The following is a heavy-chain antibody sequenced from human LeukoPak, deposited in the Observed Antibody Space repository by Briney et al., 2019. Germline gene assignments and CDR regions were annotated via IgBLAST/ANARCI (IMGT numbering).Heavy chain of an antibody. D-gene: IGHD3-3*01. V-gene: IGHV3-30*02. CDR3: ERDYRDNNDFWSGSDD. Sequence: PGGSLRLYCAASGFIFSNYGMYWVRQAPGKGLEWVAFIRYDGRNKFYADSVKGRFTISRDNSKNTLYLQINSLRAEDTAVYYWERDYRDNNDFWSGSDDWGQGTLVTVSS. CDR2: IRYDGRNK. CDR1: GFIFSNYG. J-gene: IGHJ4*02.